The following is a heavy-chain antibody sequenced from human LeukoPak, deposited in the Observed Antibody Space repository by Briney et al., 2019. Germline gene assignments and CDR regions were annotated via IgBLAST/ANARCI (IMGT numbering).Heavy chain of an antibody. CDR1: GFTFSNYW. V-gene: IGHV3-74*01. CDR3: AKAKGGTAPDNYCYFDL. CDR2: INGDGTRT. Sequence: PGGSLRLSCAVSGFTFSNYWMYWVRQAPGKGLVWVSRINGDGTRTNYADSVKGRFTISRDNAKNSLYLQMNSLRAEDTALYYCAKAKGGTAPDNYCYFDLWGRGTLVTVSS. D-gene: IGHD6-13*01. J-gene: IGHJ2*01.